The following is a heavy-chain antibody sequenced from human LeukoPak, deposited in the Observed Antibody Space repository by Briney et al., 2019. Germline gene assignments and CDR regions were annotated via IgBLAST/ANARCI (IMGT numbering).Heavy chain of an antibody. Sequence: SETLSLTCTVSGGSISSGTYFWTCLRQPAGKGLGWIGRIYTSGSTNNHPSLKSRVTISVDTSKNQFSLKLSSVTAADTAVYYCARDVGRYTYGYRPTELYWYFDLWGRGTRVTVSS. CDR1: GGSISSGTYF. CDR3: ARDVGRYTYGYRPTELYWYFDL. V-gene: IGHV4-61*02. D-gene: IGHD5-18*01. J-gene: IGHJ2*01. CDR2: IYTSGST.